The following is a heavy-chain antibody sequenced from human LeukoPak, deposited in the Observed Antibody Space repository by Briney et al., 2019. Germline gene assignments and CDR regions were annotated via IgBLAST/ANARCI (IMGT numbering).Heavy chain of an antibody. J-gene: IGHJ4*02. CDR3: ARSVDSSGYYSN. Sequence: SETLSLTRTVSGGSISSYYWSWIRQPPGKGVEWIGYIYYSGSTNYNPSLKSRVTISVDTSKNQFSLKLSSVTAADTAVYYCARSVDSSGYYSNWGQGTLVTVSS. CDR1: GGSISSYY. D-gene: IGHD3-22*01. V-gene: IGHV4-59*08. CDR2: IYYSGST.